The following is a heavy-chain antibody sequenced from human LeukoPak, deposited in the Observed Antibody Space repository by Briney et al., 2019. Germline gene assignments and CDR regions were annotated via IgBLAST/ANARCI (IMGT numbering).Heavy chain of an antibody. V-gene: IGHV3-48*01. CDR2: IGTSGNTI. CDR1: GFTFSGYI. Sequence: GGSLRLSCAASGFTFSGYIMNWVRQAPGKGLEWVSFIGTSGNTIYYADSVKGRFTVSRDNAKNALYLQMNSLRAEDTAVYYCARDREPTDAFDIWGQGTMVTVSS. D-gene: IGHD1-26*01. J-gene: IGHJ3*02. CDR3: ARDREPTDAFDI.